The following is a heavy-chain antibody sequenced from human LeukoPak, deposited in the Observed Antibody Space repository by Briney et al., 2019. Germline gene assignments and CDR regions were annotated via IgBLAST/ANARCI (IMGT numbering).Heavy chain of an antibody. CDR2: IKQDGSEK. CDR3: ARDAYYDILTGYYMGRYYYYMDV. V-gene: IGHV3-7*01. CDR1: GFTFSSYW. Sequence: GGSLRLSCAASGFTFSSYWMSRVRQAPGKGLEWVANIKQDGSEKYYVDSVKGRFTISRDNAKNSLYLQMNSLRAEDTAVYYCARDAYYDILTGYYMGRYYYYMDVWGKGTTVTISS. D-gene: IGHD3-9*01. J-gene: IGHJ6*03.